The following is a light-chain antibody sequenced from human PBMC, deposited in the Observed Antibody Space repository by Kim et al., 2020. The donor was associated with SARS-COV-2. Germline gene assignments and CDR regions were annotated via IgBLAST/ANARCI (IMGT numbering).Light chain of an antibody. V-gene: IGLV3-25*03. Sequence: SYELTQPPSVSVSPGQTARITCSGDALPKQYAYWYQQKPGQAPVVVIHKDSERPSGIPERFSGSSSGTTVTLTISGVQAEDEADYYCQSADSSGTWVFGG. CDR3: QSADSSGTWV. CDR2: KDS. CDR1: ALPKQY. J-gene: IGLJ3*02.